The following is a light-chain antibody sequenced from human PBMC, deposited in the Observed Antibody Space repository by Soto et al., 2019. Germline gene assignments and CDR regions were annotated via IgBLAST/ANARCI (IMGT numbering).Light chain of an antibody. CDR2: RAS. CDR3: QPYGSSPLT. J-gene: IGKJ4*01. Sequence: EIVLTQSPGTLSLSPGERATLSCRASQSVSSNYLAWYQQKPGQAPKVLIYRASSRATGIPDRFSGSGSGTDFTRTISRLEPADFAVYYCQPYGSSPLTFGGGTKVEIK. V-gene: IGKV3-20*01. CDR1: QSVSSNY.